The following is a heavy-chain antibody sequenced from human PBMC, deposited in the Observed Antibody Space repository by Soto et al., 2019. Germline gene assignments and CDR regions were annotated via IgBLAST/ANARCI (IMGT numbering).Heavy chain of an antibody. V-gene: IGHV4-39*01. CDR3: VSQRTTVPTQAYFDY. CDR1: GGSVTNSSYY. Sequence: PSETLSLACTVSGGSVTNSSYYWGWIRQSPGKGLEWIGSVYYRGRSYSKSSVKSRVTISVDTSKNRFSLSLNSVTASDTAVYFCVSQRTTVPTQAYFDYWGPGALVTDSS. D-gene: IGHD4-17*01. J-gene: IGHJ4*02. CDR2: VYYRGRS.